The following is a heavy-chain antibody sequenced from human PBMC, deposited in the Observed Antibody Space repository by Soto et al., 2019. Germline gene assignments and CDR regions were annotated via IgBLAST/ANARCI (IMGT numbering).Heavy chain of an antibody. CDR3: ARGIRGHYGKDV. Sequence: EVQLVESGGGLVQPGGSLRLSCAASGFTFSDYWIHWVRQAPGKGLMWVSRIKGDGSITKYADSVKGRFTVSRDNAKNTLYLQMNSLRAEDTALYYCARGIRGHYGKDVWGQGTSVSVSS. CDR2: IKGDGSIT. D-gene: IGHD3-10*01. V-gene: IGHV3-74*01. CDR1: GFTFSDYW. J-gene: IGHJ6*02.